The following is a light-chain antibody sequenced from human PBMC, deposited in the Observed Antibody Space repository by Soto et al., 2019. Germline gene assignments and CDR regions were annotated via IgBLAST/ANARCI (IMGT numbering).Light chain of an antibody. V-gene: IGKV1-5*01. Sequence: SASTVSTTEAGTVNIYCRASQSISVSLAWYQQKPGKAPRLLIYDASTLQGGVPSRFSGRGSGTEFTLTVTCLQPEDIASCFSEQSDKYSTSGHRTKA. CDR2: DAS. J-gene: IGKJ1*01. CDR3: EQSDKYST. CDR1: QSISVS.